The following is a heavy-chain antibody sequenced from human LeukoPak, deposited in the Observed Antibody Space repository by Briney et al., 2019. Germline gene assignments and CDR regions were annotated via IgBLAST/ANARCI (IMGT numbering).Heavy chain of an antibody. D-gene: IGHD3-10*01. CDR2: ISPSGGIT. V-gene: IGHV3-23*01. J-gene: IGHJ4*02. CDR1: GFTFSSHG. Sequence: GGSLRLSCAASGFTFSSHGMNWVRQAPGKGLEWVSGISPSGGITYYTDSVKGRFTISRDNSKNTQSLQMNSLRAEDTAVYYCAKANSNKIYYYGSGSYFDYWGQGTLVTVSS. CDR3: AKANSNKIYYYGSGSYFDY.